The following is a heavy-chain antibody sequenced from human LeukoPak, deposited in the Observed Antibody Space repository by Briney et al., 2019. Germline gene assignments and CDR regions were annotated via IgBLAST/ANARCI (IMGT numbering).Heavy chain of an antibody. J-gene: IGHJ6*02. D-gene: IGHD2-2*01. CDR2: ISSSSSYI. V-gene: IGHV3-21*01. Sequence: GGSLRLSCAASGFTFSSYSMNWVRQAPGKGLEWVSSISSSSSYIYYADSVKGRFTISRDNAKNSLYLQMNSLRAEDTAVYYCAREDWCEGSTSCRGGPDYYYGMDVWGQGTTVTVSS. CDR1: GFTFSSYS. CDR3: AREDWCEGSTSCRGGPDYYYGMDV.